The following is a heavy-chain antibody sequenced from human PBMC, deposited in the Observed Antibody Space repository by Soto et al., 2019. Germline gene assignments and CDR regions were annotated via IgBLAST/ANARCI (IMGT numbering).Heavy chain of an antibody. D-gene: IGHD6-19*01. J-gene: IGHJ4*02. CDR3: ARERLNTGWYGFDY. Sequence: ASVKVSCKTSGYTFSNYDFSWVRQAPRQGLEWMGWVSNKNGVTNYAEKFRDRVTMSTDTSTNTIYMELRSLRSDDTAVYFCARERLNTGWYGFDYWGQGTQVTVSS. V-gene: IGHV1-18*04. CDR1: GYTFSNYD. CDR2: VSNKNGVT.